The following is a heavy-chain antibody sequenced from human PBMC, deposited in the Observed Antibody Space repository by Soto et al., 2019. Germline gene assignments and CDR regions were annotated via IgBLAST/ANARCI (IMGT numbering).Heavy chain of an antibody. D-gene: IGHD2-2*01. CDR1: GGSVSSGSYY. CDR3: ARDRGRWLVVPAAADWFDP. CDR2: IYYSGSS. J-gene: IGHJ5*02. Sequence: SETLSLTCTVSGGSVSSGSYYWSWIRQPPGKGLEWIGYIYYSGSSNYNPSLKSRVTISVDTSKNQFSLKLSSVTAADTAVYYCARDRGRWLVVPAAADWFDPWGQGTLVTVSS. V-gene: IGHV4-61*01.